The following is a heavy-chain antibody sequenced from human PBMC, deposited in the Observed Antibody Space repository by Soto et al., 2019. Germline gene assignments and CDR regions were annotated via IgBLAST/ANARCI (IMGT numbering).Heavy chain of an antibody. CDR1: GFTFSSYG. Sequence: LRLSCAASGFTFSSYGMHWVRQAPGKGLEWVAVISYDGSNKYYADSVKGRFTISRDNSKNTLYLQMNSLRAEDTAVYYCANLRLDYDFWSGYYPSYYYYGMDVWGQGTTVTVSS. CDR3: ANLRLDYDFWSGYYPSYYYYGMDV. D-gene: IGHD3-3*01. J-gene: IGHJ6*02. V-gene: IGHV3-30*18. CDR2: ISYDGSNK.